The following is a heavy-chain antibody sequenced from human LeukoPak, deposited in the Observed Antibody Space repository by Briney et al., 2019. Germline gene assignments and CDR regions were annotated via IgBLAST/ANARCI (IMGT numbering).Heavy chain of an antibody. V-gene: IGHV1-3*01. D-gene: IGHD3-10*01. CDR2: INAGNGDT. CDR1: GYTFSNYA. J-gene: IGHJ5*02. Sequence: ASVKVSCKASGYTFSNYALHWVRQGPGQRLEWMGWINAGNGDTKYSQKFQGRVAITRDTSATTAYMELSSLRSEDTAVYYCARDLTMVRGVLHWFDPWGQGTLVTVSS. CDR3: ARDLTMVRGVLHWFDP.